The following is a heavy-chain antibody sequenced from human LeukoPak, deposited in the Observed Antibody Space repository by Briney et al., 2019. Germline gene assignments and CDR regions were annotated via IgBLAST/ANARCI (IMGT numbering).Heavy chain of an antibody. V-gene: IGHV1-24*01. CDR3: ATGVERFGDSFDY. Sequence: GASVKVSCKVSGYTLTELSMHWVRQAPGKGLEWMGGFDPEDGETICAQKFQGRVTMTEDTSTDTAYMELSSLRSEDTAVYYCATGVERFGDSFDYWGQGTLVTVSS. J-gene: IGHJ4*02. D-gene: IGHD3-10*01. CDR2: FDPEDGET. CDR1: GYTLTELS.